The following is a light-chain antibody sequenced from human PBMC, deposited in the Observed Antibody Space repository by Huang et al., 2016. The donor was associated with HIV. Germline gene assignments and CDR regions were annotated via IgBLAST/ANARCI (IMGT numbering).Light chain of an antibody. CDR3: QQYNNWPPLT. V-gene: IGKV3-15*01. CDR2: GAS. Sequence: EVVITQSPAILSVSPGERATLSCRASQNVNTDLAWYKQNPGQAPRLLIYGASTRATGIPARFSGSGSETEFTLTISSLQSDDFAIYYCQQYNNWPPLTFGGGTKVEIK. J-gene: IGKJ4*01. CDR1: QNVNTD.